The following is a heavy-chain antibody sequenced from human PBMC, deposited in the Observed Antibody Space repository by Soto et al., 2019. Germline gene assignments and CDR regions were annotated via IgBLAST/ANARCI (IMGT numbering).Heavy chain of an antibody. D-gene: IGHD5-12*01. V-gene: IGHV3-66*01. CDR3: AREKGSGYHYDY. CDR1: GFTVSDNY. CDR2: IYRSGNP. Sequence: GGSLRLSCAASGFTVSDNYMNWVRQAPGKGLEWVSVIYRSGNPFYAESVKGRFTISRDESKNTVYLQMDSLRAEDTAVYYCAREKGSGYHYDYWGQGTLVTVSS. J-gene: IGHJ4*02.